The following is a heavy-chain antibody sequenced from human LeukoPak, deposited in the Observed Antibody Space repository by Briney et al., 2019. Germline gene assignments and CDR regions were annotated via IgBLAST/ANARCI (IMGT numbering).Heavy chain of an antibody. J-gene: IGHJ4*02. V-gene: IGHV3-48*03. Sequence: GGSLRLSCAASGFTFNSYEMNWVRQAPGKGLEWVSYINSGGSAIYYADSVKGRFTISRDNAKNSLYLQMNSLRAEDTAVYYCARGYSSGWYFGYWGQGILVTVSS. D-gene: IGHD6-19*01. CDR3: ARGYSSGWYFGY. CDR2: INSGGSAI. CDR1: GFTFNSYE.